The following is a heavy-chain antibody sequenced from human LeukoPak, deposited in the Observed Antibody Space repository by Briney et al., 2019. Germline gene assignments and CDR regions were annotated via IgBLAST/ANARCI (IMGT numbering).Heavy chain of an antibody. CDR1: GGSFSGYY. D-gene: IGHD5-12*01. Sequence: SETLSLTCAVYGGSFSGYYWSWIRQPPGKGLEWIGEINHSGSTNYNPSLKSRVTISVDTSKNQFSLKLSSVTAADTAVYYCASAVMGGYRDYWGQGTLVTVSS. CDR3: ASAVMGGYRDY. CDR2: INHSGST. J-gene: IGHJ4*02. V-gene: IGHV4-34*01.